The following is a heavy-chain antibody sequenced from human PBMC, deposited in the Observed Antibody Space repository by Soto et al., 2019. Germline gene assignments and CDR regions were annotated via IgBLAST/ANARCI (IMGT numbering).Heavy chain of an antibody. D-gene: IGHD1-7*01. V-gene: IGHV3-30*18. J-gene: IGHJ3*02. Sequence: QVQLVESGGGVVQPGRSLRLSCAASGFTFSSYGMHCVRQAPGKGLEWVAVISYDGSNKYYADSVKGRFTISRDNSKNTLYLQMNSLRDEYTVVYYCAKDLIGRWNYDLGDSWAFDIWGQGTMVTVSS. CDR1: GFTFSSYG. CDR3: AKDLIGRWNYDLGDSWAFDI. CDR2: ISYDGSNK.